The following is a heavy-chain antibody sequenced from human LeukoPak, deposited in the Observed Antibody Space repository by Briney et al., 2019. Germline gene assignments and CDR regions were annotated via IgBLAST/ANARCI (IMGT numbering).Heavy chain of an antibody. CDR3: TRQRGSGHWYFDL. Sequence: SETLSLTCAVYGGSFSGYYWSWIRQPPGKGLEWIGEINHSGSTNYNPSLKSRVTISVDTSKNQFSLKLSSVTAADTAAYYCTRQRGSGHWYFDLWGRGTRVIVSS. D-gene: IGHD6-19*01. V-gene: IGHV4-34*01. CDR1: GGSFSGYY. J-gene: IGHJ2*01. CDR2: INHSGST.